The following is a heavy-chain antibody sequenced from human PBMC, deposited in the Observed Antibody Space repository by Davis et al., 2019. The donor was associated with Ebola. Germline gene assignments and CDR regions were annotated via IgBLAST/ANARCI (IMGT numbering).Heavy chain of an antibody. CDR2: IRSKANSYAT. CDR1: GFTFSGSA. Sequence: GESLKISCAASGFTFSGSAMHWVRQASGKGLEWVGRIRSKANSYATAYAASVKGRFTISRDDSKKTAYLQMNSLKTEDTAVYYCTSGSPEYWGQGTLVTVSS. CDR3: TSGSPEY. J-gene: IGHJ4*02. D-gene: IGHD1-26*01. V-gene: IGHV3-73*01.